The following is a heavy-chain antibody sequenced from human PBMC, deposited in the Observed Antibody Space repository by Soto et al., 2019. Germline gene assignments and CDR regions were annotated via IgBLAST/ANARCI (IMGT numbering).Heavy chain of an antibody. Sequence: QVQLVESGGGVVQPGGSLRLSCAASGFTFGRHGMHWVRQAPGKGLEWVAVIGSDGAHDSYADSMKGRFSISRDNGQSTLYLQINGLRVEDTAVYYCARDDDYPDNGLDYWGQGNLVTVSS. CDR1: GFTFGRHG. CDR3: ARDDDYPDNGLDY. D-gene: IGHD4-17*01. CDR2: IGSDGAHD. J-gene: IGHJ4*02. V-gene: IGHV3-33*01.